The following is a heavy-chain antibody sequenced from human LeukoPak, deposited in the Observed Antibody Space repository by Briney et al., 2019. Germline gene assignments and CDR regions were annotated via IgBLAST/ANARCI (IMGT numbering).Heavy chain of an antibody. J-gene: IGHJ4*02. CDR3: ARDRESSSWFDY. D-gene: IGHD6-13*01. Sequence: GSLRLSCAASGFTFSSYNMNWVRQAPGKGLEWVSSISSSSSYIYYADSVKGRFTISRDNAKNSLYLQMNSLRAEDTAVYYCARDRESSSWFDYWGQGTLVTVSS. V-gene: IGHV3-21*01. CDR1: GFTFSSYN. CDR2: ISSSSSYI.